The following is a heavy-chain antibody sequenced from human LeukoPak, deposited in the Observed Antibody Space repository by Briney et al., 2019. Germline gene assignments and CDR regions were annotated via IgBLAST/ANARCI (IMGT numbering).Heavy chain of an antibody. CDR1: GFTFSDYW. V-gene: IGHV3-7*01. Sequence: GGSLRLSCAVSGFTFSDYWMNWVRQAPGKGLEWVASIRQDGGEKSYVDSVKGRFTISRDNTKNSLYLQINSLRAEDTAVYYCARVGTAAGLYFDLWGQGTLVTVSS. CDR3: ARVGTAAGLYFDL. D-gene: IGHD6-13*01. J-gene: IGHJ4*01. CDR2: IRQDGGEK.